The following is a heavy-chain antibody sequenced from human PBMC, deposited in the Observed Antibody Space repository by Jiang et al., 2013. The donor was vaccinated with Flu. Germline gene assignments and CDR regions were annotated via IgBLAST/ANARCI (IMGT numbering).Heavy chain of an antibody. J-gene: IGHJ4*02. V-gene: IGHV3-33*01. CDR2: IWYDGSNK. CDR3: AGTPTMVRGVPVDY. Sequence: QLLESGGGVVQPGRSLRLSCVASGYTFSSYGMHWVRQAPGKGLEWVAIIWYDGSNKYYADSVKGRFTISRDNSKNTMYLQMNSLRAEDTAVYYCAGTPTMVRGVPVDYWGQGTLVTVSS. CDR1: GYTFSSYG. D-gene: IGHD3-10*01.